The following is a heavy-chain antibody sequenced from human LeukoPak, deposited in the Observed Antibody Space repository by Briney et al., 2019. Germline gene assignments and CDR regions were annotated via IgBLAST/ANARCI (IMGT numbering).Heavy chain of an antibody. Sequence: PGRPLRLSCAASGFTFSSYSMNWVRQAPGKGLEWVSSISSSSSYIYYADSVKGRFTISRDNAKNSLYLQMNSLRAEDTAVYYCARAKGGCSGGSCYSVYWGQGTLVTVSS. CDR2: ISSSSSYI. D-gene: IGHD2-15*01. CDR1: GFTFSSYS. CDR3: ARAKGGCSGGSCYSVY. V-gene: IGHV3-21*01. J-gene: IGHJ4*02.